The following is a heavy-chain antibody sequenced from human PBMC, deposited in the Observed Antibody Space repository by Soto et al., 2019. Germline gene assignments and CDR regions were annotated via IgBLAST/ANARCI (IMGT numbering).Heavy chain of an antibody. CDR1: GGSISSSNW. V-gene: IGHV4-4*02. J-gene: IGHJ5*02. CDR3: ARQLARPWFDP. Sequence: QVQLQESGPGLVKPSGTLSLTCAVSGGSISSSNWWSWVRQPPGKGLEWMGEIYHRGSTNYNPSLRGRVTISVDKSKTQFSLKLSSVAAADTAVYYGARQLARPWFDPWGQGTLVTVSS. CDR2: IYHRGST.